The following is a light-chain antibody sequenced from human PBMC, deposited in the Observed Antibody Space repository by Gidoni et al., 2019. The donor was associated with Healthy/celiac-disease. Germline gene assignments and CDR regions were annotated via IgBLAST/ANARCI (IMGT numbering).Light chain of an antibody. CDR2: ADH. CDR3: QSYYSSYLWV. J-gene: IGLJ3*02. Sequence: NFMLTQPPSVSESPGQTVTISCTRSSGSIASHYVPWYLQRPGSAPPPVIYADHQGPTGVPDRFSGSIYRASNSASLTISGLKTEDEADYYSQSYYSSYLWVFGGWTKLTVL. CDR1: SGSIASHY. V-gene: IGLV6-57*04.